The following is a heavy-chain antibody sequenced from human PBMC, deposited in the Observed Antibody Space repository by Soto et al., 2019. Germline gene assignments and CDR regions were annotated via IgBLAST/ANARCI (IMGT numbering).Heavy chain of an antibody. J-gene: IGHJ4*02. CDR1: GFTFSSYA. Sequence: GGSLRLSCAASGFTFSSYAMSWVRQAPGKGLEWVSAISGSGGSTYYADSVKGRFTISRDNSKNTLYLQMNSLRAEDTAVYYCAKDISGMDIVLVPAAIPYFFDYWGQGTLVTVSS. CDR2: ISGSGGST. CDR3: AKDISGMDIVLVPAAIPYFFDY. V-gene: IGHV3-23*01. D-gene: IGHD2-2*03.